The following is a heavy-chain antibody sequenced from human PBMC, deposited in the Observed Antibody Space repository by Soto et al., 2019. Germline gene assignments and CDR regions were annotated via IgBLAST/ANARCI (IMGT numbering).Heavy chain of an antibody. CDR1: GFIFNGYG. D-gene: IGHD5-12*01. CDR3: AREGNGYKYYFDY. J-gene: IGHJ4*02. Sequence: QVQLVESGGGVVQPGRSLRLSCAASGFIFNGYGLHWVRQAPGKGLEWVAMISYDGSNKYYADSVKGRFTISRDNSKHTMYLQMNSLRPEDTAVYYCAREGNGYKYYFDYWGQGTLVTVSS. CDR2: ISYDGSNK. V-gene: IGHV3-30*04.